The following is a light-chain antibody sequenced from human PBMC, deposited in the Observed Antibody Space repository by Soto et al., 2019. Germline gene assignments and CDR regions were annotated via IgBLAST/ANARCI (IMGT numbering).Light chain of an antibody. Sequence: QSALTQPASVSGSPGQSITISCTGTSRDIGAYNYVSWYLQHPGKAPKLMISDVTKRPSGVPDRFSGSKSGNTASLTISGLQAEDEADYYCCSYAGYYTHYVFGTGTKVTVL. V-gene: IGLV2-11*01. CDR1: SRDIGAYNY. CDR2: DVT. CDR3: CSYAGYYTHYV. J-gene: IGLJ1*01.